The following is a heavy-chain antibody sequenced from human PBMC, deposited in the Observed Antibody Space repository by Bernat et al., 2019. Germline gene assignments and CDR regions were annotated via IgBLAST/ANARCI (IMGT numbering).Heavy chain of an antibody. CDR3: ARGPDYGGRTDFFDY. V-gene: IGHV3-7*03. Sequence: EVQLVESGGGLVQPGGSMRLSCAASGFTFNTYWMTWVRQAPGKGLEWVANIKQGGGEKYYVDSVKGRFTISRDDAQSSLYLQMNNLRPEDTAVYYCARGPDYGGRTDFFDYWGQGTLVIVSS. J-gene: IGHJ4*02. CDR2: IKQGGGEK. D-gene: IGHD4-17*01. CDR1: GFTFNTYW.